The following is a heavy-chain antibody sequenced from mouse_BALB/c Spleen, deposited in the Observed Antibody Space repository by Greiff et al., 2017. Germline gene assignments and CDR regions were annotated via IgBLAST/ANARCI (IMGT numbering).Heavy chain of an antibody. Sequence: QVQLQQPGAELVKPGTSVKLSCKASGYNFTSYWINWVKLRPGQGLEWIGDIYPGSGSTNYNEKFKSKATLTVDTSSSTAYMQLSSLASEDSALYYCARIYGYFDVWGAGTTVTVSS. J-gene: IGHJ1*01. CDR2: IYPGSGST. V-gene: IGHV1-55*01. CDR3: ARIYGYFDV. CDR1: GYNFTSYW.